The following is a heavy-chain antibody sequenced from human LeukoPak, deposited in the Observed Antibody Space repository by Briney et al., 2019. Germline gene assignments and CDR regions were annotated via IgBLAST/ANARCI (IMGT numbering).Heavy chain of an antibody. CDR1: GYTFTDYY. CDR2: INPNSGGT. D-gene: IGHD2-15*01. Sequence: ASVKVSCKASGYTFTDYYLHWVRQAPGQGLEWMGWINPNSGGTNYAQKFQGRVTMTRDTSISTAYMELSRLRSDDTAVYYCARIQGAYCSGGSCYPGYYFDYWGQGTLVTVSS. CDR3: ARIQGAYCSGGSCYPGYYFDY. J-gene: IGHJ4*02. V-gene: IGHV1-2*02.